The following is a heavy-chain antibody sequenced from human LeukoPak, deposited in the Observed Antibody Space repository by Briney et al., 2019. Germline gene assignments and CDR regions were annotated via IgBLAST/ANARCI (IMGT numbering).Heavy chain of an antibody. Sequence: SETLSFTCTVSGGSISSSSYYWGWIRQPPGKGLEWIGSIYYSGSTYYNPSLKSRVTISVDTSKNQFSLKLSSVTAADTAVYYCAREYRGYVDVWGKGTTVTVSS. D-gene: IGHD3-16*02. V-gene: IGHV4-39*07. CDR1: GGSISSSSYY. CDR3: AREYRGYVDV. J-gene: IGHJ6*03. CDR2: IYYSGST.